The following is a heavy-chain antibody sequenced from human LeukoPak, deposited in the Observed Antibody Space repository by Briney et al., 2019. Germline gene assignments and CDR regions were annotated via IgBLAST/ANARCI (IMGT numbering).Heavy chain of an antibody. CDR2: INSDGSST. Sequence: GGSLRLSCAASGFTFSSYWMHWVRQAPGKGLGWVSRINSDGSSTSYADSVKGRFTISRDNAKNTLYLQMNSLRAEDTAVYYCARDIVVVVAATHDAFDIWGQGTMVTVSS. CDR3: ARDIVVVVAATHDAFDI. D-gene: IGHD2-15*01. J-gene: IGHJ3*02. CDR1: GFTFSSYW. V-gene: IGHV3-74*01.